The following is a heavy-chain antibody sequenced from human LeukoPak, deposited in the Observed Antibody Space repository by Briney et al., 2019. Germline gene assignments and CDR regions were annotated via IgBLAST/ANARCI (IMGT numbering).Heavy chain of an antibody. V-gene: IGHV3-23*01. Sequence: GGTLRLSCAASGLTFSTYGMSWVRQAPGKGLEWVSVISGSGGSTYYADSVKGRFTISRDNSKNTLYLQMNSLRADDTAVYYCARRAGAYSHPYDYWGQGTLVTVSS. CDR3: ARRAGAYSHPYDY. J-gene: IGHJ4*02. CDR2: ISGSGGST. D-gene: IGHD4/OR15-4a*01. CDR1: GLTFSTYG.